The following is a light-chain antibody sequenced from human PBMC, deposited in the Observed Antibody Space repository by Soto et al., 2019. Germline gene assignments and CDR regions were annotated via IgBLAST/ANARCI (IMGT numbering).Light chain of an antibody. V-gene: IGKV3-15*01. CDR3: QQSYYTPLT. CDR1: QSVDIN. J-gene: IGKJ4*01. CDR2: AAS. Sequence: EIVMTQSPATLSVSPGERATLSCRASQSVDINLAWYQHKPGQAPRLLIYAASTGATGIPGRFSGSGSGTEFTLTISSLQSEDFATYFCQQSYYTPLTFGGGTKVEVK.